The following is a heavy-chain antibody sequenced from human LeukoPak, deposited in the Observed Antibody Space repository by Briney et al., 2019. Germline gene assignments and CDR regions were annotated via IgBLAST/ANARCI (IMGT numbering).Heavy chain of an antibody. CDR1: GFTFDDYA. Sequence: GGSLRLSCAASGFTFDDYAMPWVRQAPGKGLEWVSGIRWNSGSIGYADSVKGRFTISRDNAKNSLYLQMNSLRAEDTALYYCAKVDILTTHFDYWGQGTLVTVSS. CDR3: AKVDILTTHFDY. J-gene: IGHJ4*02. V-gene: IGHV3-9*01. CDR2: IRWNSGSI. D-gene: IGHD3-9*01.